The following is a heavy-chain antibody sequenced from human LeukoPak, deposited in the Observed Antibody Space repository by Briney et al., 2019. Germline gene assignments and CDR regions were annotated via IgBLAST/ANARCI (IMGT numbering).Heavy chain of an antibody. Sequence: GGSLRLSCAASGFTFSSYSMNWVRQAPGKGLEWVSSISSSSSYIYYADSVKGRFTISRDNAKNSLYLQMNSLRAEDTAVYYCARVPTAVAGIREYYFDYWGQGTLVTVSS. J-gene: IGHJ4*02. V-gene: IGHV3-21*01. CDR2: ISSSSSYI. CDR1: GFTFSSYS. CDR3: ARVPTAVAGIREYYFDY. D-gene: IGHD6-19*01.